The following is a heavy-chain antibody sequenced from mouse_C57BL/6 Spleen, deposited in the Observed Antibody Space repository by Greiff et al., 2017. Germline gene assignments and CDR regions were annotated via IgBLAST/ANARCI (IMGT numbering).Heavy chain of an antibody. CDR3: TGYDYDRYAMDY. D-gene: IGHD2-4*01. CDR2: IDPETGGT. Sequence: QVQLQQSGAELVRPGASVTLSCKASGYTFTDYEMHWVKQTPVHGLEWIGAIDPETGGTAYNQKFKGKAILTADKSSSTAYMELRSLTSEDSAVYYCTGYDYDRYAMDYWGQGTSLTVSS. V-gene: IGHV1-15*01. CDR1: GYTFTDYE. J-gene: IGHJ4*01.